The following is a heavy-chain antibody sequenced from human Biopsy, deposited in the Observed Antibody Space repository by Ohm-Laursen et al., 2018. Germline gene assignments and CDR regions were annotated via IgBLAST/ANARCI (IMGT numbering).Heavy chain of an antibody. Sequence: SDTLSLTCTVSGGSFTGHYWTWIRQPPGQGLEWIGHASYSGYTNYNPSLKSRVTISVGTSKNHFFLNLRSVTAADTAVYSCARLGNFWNAEDGLDLWGLGTMVTVSS. CDR1: GGSFTGHY. CDR3: ARLGNFWNAEDGLDL. V-gene: IGHV4-59*08. D-gene: IGHD3-3*01. J-gene: IGHJ3*01. CDR2: ASYSGYT.